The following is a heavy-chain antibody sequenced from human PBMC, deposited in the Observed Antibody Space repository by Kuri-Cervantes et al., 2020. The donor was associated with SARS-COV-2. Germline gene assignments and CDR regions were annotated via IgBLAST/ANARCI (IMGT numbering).Heavy chain of an antibody. CDR2: IVVGSGNT. J-gene: IGHJ6*02. Sequence: SVKVSCKASGFTFTSSAVRWVRQARGQRLEWIGWIVVGSGNTNYAQKFQERVTITRDMSTSTAYMELSSLRSEDTAVYYCAASLLYRIYYYYGMDVWGQGTTVTVSS. D-gene: IGHD1-26*01. V-gene: IGHV1-58*01. CDR1: GFTFTSSA. CDR3: AASLLYRIYYYYGMDV.